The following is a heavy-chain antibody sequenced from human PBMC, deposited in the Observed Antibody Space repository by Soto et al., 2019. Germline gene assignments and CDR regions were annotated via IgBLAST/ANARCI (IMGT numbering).Heavy chain of an antibody. CDR2: INPNSGDI. Sequence: VSVKVSFKASGNTFTSYVITRRRQATGHGLEWMGWINPNSGDIGYAQKFQGRVSMTRDSAIRTDYMEVSRLRYDDTAVYYCARGRASGSSYVLAYRG. J-gene: IGHJ6*01. V-gene: IGHV1-8*01. D-gene: IGHD3-10*01. CDR3: ARGRASGSSYVLAY. CDR1: GNTFTSYV.